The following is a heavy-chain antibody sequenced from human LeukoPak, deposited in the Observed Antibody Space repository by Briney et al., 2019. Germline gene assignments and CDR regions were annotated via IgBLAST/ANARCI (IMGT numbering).Heavy chain of an antibody. Sequence: GGSLRPSCAASGFTFSSYAMSWVRQAPGKGLERVSAISGSGGSTYYADSVKGRFTISRDNSKNTLYLQMNSLRAEDTAVYYCAKALYYDFWSAVPDYWGQGTLVTVSS. CDR2: ISGSGGST. D-gene: IGHD3-3*01. J-gene: IGHJ4*02. V-gene: IGHV3-23*01. CDR3: AKALYYDFWSAVPDY. CDR1: GFTFSSYA.